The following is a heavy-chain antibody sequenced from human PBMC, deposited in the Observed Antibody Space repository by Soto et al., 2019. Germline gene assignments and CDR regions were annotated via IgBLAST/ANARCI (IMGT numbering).Heavy chain of an antibody. J-gene: IGHJ3*02. D-gene: IGHD3-3*01. V-gene: IGHV4-31*03. CDR1: GGSISSGGYY. Sequence: QVQLQESGPGLVKPSQTLSVTCTVSGGSISSGGYYWSWIRQHPGKGLEWIGYIYYSGNTYYNPSLKSRVTISVDASENQICLKLSSVTAADTAVYYCARTDTVFRVGDAFNIWGQGTMVTVSS. CDR3: ARTDTVFRVGDAFNI. CDR2: IYYSGNT.